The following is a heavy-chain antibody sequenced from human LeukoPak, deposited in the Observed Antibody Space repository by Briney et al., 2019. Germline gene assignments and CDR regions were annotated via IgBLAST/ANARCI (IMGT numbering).Heavy chain of an antibody. CDR2: INIDGSST. D-gene: IGHD3-22*01. Sequence: GGSLRLSCAASGFTFSSYWMRWVRQAPGKGLGWVSRINIDGSSTSYADSVKGRFTISRDNAKNTLYLQMNSLRAEDTAVYYCARTYYYDSSGYPFDYWGQGTLVTVSS. CDR3: ARTYYYDSSGYPFDY. J-gene: IGHJ4*02. CDR1: GFTFSSYW. V-gene: IGHV3-74*01.